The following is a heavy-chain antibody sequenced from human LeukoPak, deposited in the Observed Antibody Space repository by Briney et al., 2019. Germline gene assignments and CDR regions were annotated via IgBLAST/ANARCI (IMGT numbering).Heavy chain of an antibody. CDR3: ARGVYYDSSGYSNFDY. CDR2: INHSGST. Sequence: SETLSLTCAVYGGSFSGYYWSWIRQPPGKGLEWIGEINHSGSTNYNPSLKSRVTISVDTSKNQFSLKLSSVTAADTAMYYCARGVYYDSSGYSNFDYWGQGTLVTVSS. V-gene: IGHV4-34*01. J-gene: IGHJ4*02. CDR1: GGSFSGYY. D-gene: IGHD3-22*01.